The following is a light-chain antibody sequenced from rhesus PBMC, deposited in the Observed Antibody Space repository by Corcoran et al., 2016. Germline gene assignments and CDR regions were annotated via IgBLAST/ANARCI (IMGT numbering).Light chain of an antibody. CDR2: KAS. CDR1: QGISSW. J-gene: IGKJ4*01. CDR3: QQYSSRLT. V-gene: IGKV1-22*01. Sequence: GDTVTITCRTSQGISSWLAWYQQKSGKTPKLLIYKASSLQSGVPSSFSGSGSGTDFTLTISSLQSEDFATYYCQQYSSRLTFGGGTKVKVK.